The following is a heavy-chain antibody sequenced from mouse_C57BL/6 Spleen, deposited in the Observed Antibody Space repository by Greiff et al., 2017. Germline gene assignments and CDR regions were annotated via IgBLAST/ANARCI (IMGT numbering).Heavy chain of an antibody. Sequence: QVQLKQSGPELVKPGASVKISCKASGYSFTSYYIHWVKQRPGQGLEWIGWIYPGSGNTKYNEKFKGKATLTADTSSSTAHMQLSSLTSEDSAVYYCAVYGSSSWFAYWGQGTLVTVSA. CDR1: GYSFTSYY. CDR2: IYPGSGNT. V-gene: IGHV1-66*01. CDR3: AVYGSSSWFAY. D-gene: IGHD1-1*01. J-gene: IGHJ3*01.